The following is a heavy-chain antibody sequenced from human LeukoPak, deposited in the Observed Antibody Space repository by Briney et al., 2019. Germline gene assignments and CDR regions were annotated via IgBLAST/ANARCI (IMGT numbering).Heavy chain of an antibody. D-gene: IGHD3-10*01. Sequence: GRSLRLSCATPGLPFDDYAMPWVRQAPGKGLEWVSGIRWYSGSIGYADSVKGRFSITRDNDKNSLYLQMNSLRAEDTALYDCGVGMVRGSPRWDYGMDVWGQGTTVTVSS. J-gene: IGHJ6*02. CDR1: GLPFDDYA. CDR3: GVGMVRGSPRWDYGMDV. V-gene: IGHV3-9*01. CDR2: IRWYSGSI.